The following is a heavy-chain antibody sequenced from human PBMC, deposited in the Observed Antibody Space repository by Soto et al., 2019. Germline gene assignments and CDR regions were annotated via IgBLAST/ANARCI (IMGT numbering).Heavy chain of an antibody. J-gene: IGHJ4*02. Sequence: GGSLRLSCAVSGFIFSNYAMTWVRHAQGKGLGWVSAISGGGGSTYYADSVKGRLTISRDNSKNTLYLQINSLRAEDTGVYYCARGGNGHEVPHWGQGTLVTVSS. D-gene: IGHD2-8*01. CDR2: ISGGGGST. CDR3: ARGGNGHEVPH. CDR1: GFIFSNYA. V-gene: IGHV3-23*01.